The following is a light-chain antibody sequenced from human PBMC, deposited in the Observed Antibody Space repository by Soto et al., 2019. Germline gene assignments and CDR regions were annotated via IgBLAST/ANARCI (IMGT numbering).Light chain of an antibody. CDR2: DAS. V-gene: IGKV1-5*01. CDR3: QQFNNYPT. Sequence: DIQMTQSPSTVSASVGDRVTITCRASQSISSWLAWYQQKPGKAPKLLIYDASSLESGVPSRFSGSGSGTEFTLTISSLQPDDFATYYCQQFNNYPTFGQGTRLEIK. J-gene: IGKJ5*01. CDR1: QSISSW.